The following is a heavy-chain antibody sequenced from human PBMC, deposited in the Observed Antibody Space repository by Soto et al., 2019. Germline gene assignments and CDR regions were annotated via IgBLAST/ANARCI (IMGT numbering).Heavy chain of an antibody. Sequence: GGSLRLSCAASGFTFSNAWMSWVRQAPGKGLEWVGRIKSKTDGGTTDYAAPVKGRFTISRDDSKHTLYLQMNSLKTEDTDVYYCAVDMAGTYYGMDVWGQGTTVTVSS. D-gene: IGHD5-12*01. V-gene: IGHV3-15*01. J-gene: IGHJ6*02. CDR3: AVDMAGTYYGMDV. CDR1: GFTFSNAW. CDR2: IKSKTDGGTT.